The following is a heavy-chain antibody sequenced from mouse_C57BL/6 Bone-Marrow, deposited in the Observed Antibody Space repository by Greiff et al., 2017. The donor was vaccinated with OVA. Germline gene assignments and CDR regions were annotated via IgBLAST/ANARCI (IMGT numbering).Heavy chain of an antibody. CDR3: TRYSPYFDY. V-gene: IGHV14-4*01. Sequence: EVKLMESGAELVRPGASVKLSCTASGFNIKDDYMHWVKQRPEQGLEWIGWIDPENGDTEYASKFQGKATITADTSSNTAYLQLSSLTSEDTAVYYCTRYSPYFDYWGQGTTLTVSS. CDR2: IDPENGDT. J-gene: IGHJ2*01. D-gene: IGHD1-3*01. CDR1: GFNIKDDY.